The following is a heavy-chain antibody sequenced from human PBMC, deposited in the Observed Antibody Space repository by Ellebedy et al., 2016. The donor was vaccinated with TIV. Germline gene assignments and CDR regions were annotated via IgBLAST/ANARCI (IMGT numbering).Heavy chain of an antibody. CDR1: GYTFTDYD. CDR3: VVGLFHP. CDR2: MKPGSGNT. V-gene: IGHV1-8*01. Sequence: AASVKVSCKASGYTFTDYDINWVRQATGQGLEYLGWMKPGSGNTGYAQKFEGRVTMTRNTSTSTAYMELSSLRSDGTAVYYCVVGLFHPWGQGTLVTVSS. D-gene: IGHD3/OR15-3a*01. J-gene: IGHJ5*02.